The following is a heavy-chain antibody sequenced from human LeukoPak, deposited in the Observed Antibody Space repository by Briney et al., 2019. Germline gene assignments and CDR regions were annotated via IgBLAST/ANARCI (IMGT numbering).Heavy chain of an antibody. CDR1: GFTFSTYG. Sequence: GGSLRLSCAASGFTFSTYGMNWVRQAPGKGLEWVSFISSTSSTIYYADSVKGRFTISRDNAKNSLYLQMNSLRAEDTAVYYSARDIVVMVATDYYFDYWGQGTLVTVSS. CDR2: ISSTSSTI. J-gene: IGHJ4*02. CDR3: ARDIVVMVATDYYFDY. V-gene: IGHV3-48*01. D-gene: IGHD2-15*01.